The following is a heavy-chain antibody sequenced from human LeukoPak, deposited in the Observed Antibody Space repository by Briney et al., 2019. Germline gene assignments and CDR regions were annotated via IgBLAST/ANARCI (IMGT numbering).Heavy chain of an antibody. CDR3: ARDNGVVEATFT. CDR1: GITLSNYG. V-gene: IGHV3-23*01. J-gene: IGHJ5*02. CDR2: ISDRGSRT. D-gene: IGHD1-26*01. Sequence: GGSLRLSCAVSGITLSNYGMSWVRQAPGKGLEWVAGISDRGSRTNYADSVKGRFTISRDNSKNTLYLQMNSLRAEDTAVYYCARDNGVVEATFTWGQGTLVTVSS.